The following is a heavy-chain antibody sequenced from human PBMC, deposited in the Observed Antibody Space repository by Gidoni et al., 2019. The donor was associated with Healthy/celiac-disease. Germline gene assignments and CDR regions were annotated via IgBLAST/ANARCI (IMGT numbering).Heavy chain of an antibody. J-gene: IGHJ4*02. CDR1: GFTFSSYA. CDR2: ISYDGSNK. Sequence: QVQLVESGGGVVQPGRSLRLACAAAGFTFSSYAMHWVRQAPGKGLEWVAVISYDGSNKYYADSVKGRFTISRDNSKNTLYLQMNSLRAEDTAVYYCARPDRPVTIAYYFDYWGQGTLVTVSS. CDR3: ARPDRPVTIAYYFDY. V-gene: IGHV3-30*04. D-gene: IGHD4-17*01.